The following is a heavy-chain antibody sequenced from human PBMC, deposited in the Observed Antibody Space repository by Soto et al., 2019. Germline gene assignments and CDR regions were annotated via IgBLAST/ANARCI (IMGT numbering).Heavy chain of an antibody. Sequence: PGGSLRLSCAASGFTFSSYAMSWVRQAPGKGLEWVSVISGSGASTSYGDAVMGRFTISRDNSKNTLYLQLNSLRADDTAVYYCARSASWSTLFFFDSWGLGTLVTVSS. J-gene: IGHJ4*02. CDR1: GFTFSSYA. CDR3: ARSASWSTLFFFDS. V-gene: IGHV3-23*01. D-gene: IGHD2-2*01. CDR2: ISGSGAST.